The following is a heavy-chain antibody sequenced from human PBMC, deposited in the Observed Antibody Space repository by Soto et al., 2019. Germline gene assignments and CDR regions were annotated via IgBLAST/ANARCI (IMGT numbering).Heavy chain of an antibody. CDR3: ARGRGYSYGPYYFDY. D-gene: IGHD5-18*01. CDR1: GGSISSEGYY. CDR2: IYYSGTT. V-gene: IGHV4-31*03. J-gene: IGHJ4*02. Sequence: QVPLQESGPGLVKPSQTLSLTCTVSGGSISSEGYYWSWFRQLPGKGVEWIGDIYYSGTTYHNSSLWSRLTISGGASKNQFSLKLSSVTAADTALSYCARGRGYSYGPYYFDYWGQGTLVTVSS.